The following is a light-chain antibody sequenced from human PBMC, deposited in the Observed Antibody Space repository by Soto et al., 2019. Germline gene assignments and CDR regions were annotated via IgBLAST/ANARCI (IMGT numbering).Light chain of an antibody. Sequence: EILMTQSPATLSVSPGERATLSCRASQSVSSNLAWYQQKPGQAPRLLIYGASTRDTGIPARFSGSGSGTEFTLTISSLQSEDFAVYYCQQYNNSPRTFGQGTKVDIK. V-gene: IGKV3-15*01. CDR1: QSVSSN. J-gene: IGKJ1*01. CDR2: GAS. CDR3: QQYNNSPRT.